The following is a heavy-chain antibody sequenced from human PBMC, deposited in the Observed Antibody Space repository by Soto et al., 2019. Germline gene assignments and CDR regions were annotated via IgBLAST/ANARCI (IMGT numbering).Heavy chain of an antibody. Sequence: ASVKVSCXASGYTFTNYYIHWVRQAPGQGLEWMGIIDPSGGSPTNAQKFQGRVSMTRDTSASTVYMQLSSLRSDDTAVYFCTRDTPGARWYFDYWGQGTLVTVSS. J-gene: IGHJ4*02. V-gene: IGHV1-46*03. D-gene: IGHD6-13*01. CDR3: TRDTPGARWYFDY. CDR1: GYTFTNYY. CDR2: IDPSGGSP.